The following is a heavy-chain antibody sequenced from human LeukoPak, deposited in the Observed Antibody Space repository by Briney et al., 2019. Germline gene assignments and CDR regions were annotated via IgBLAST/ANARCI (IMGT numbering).Heavy chain of an antibody. D-gene: IGHD6-19*01. J-gene: IGHJ3*02. CDR3: ARDGLYSSGWSDAFDI. Sequence: SETLSLTCTVSGGSISSGSYYWSWIRQPAGKGLEWIGRIYTSGSTNYNPSLKSRVTISVDTSQNQFSLKLSSVPAADTAVYYCARDGLYSSGWSDAFDIWGQGTMVTVSS. V-gene: IGHV4-61*02. CDR2: IYTSGST. CDR1: GGSISSGSYY.